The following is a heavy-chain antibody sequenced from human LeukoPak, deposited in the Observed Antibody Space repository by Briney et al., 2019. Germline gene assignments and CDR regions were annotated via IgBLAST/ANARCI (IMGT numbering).Heavy chain of an antibody. CDR2: IKHGASEK. D-gene: IGHD3-10*01. CDR3: ARGYGSGSYTLTKN. J-gene: IGHJ4*02. CDR1: GFTFSSYW. Sequence: PGGSLRLSCAASGFTFSSYWISWVRQAPGKGLEWVANIKHGASEKYYVDSVEGRFTISRDDAKNSLYLEMNSLRVEDTGVYYCARGYGSGSYTLTKNWGQGVLVTVSS. V-gene: IGHV3-7*04.